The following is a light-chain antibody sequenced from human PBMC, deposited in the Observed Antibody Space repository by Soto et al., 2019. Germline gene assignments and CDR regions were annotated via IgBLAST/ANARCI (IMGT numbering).Light chain of an antibody. CDR3: GSYTIGTLYV. CDR1: SRDGGGYNY. V-gene: IGLV2-14*01. J-gene: IGLJ1*01. CDR2: DVS. Sequence: QSALTQPASVSGSPGQSITISCTGTSRDGGGYNYVSWYQQHPGKAPNLMTDDVSNRPSGVSNRFSGSKSGNTASLTISGLQAEGEADYYRGSYTIGTLYVLGTGTKVTVL.